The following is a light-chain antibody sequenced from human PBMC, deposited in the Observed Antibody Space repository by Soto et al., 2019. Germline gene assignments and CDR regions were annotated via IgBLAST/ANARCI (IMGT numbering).Light chain of an antibody. V-gene: IGKV3-15*01. Sequence: EILMTQSPATLSVSPGERATLSCRASQSVSSDLTWLQQKPGQAPRLLIYGASTRATGFPGRFSGSGSGTEFTLTISSLQSEDFAVYYCLQYNNWPRTFGQGTKV. CDR1: QSVSSD. CDR2: GAS. J-gene: IGKJ1*01. CDR3: LQYNNWPRT.